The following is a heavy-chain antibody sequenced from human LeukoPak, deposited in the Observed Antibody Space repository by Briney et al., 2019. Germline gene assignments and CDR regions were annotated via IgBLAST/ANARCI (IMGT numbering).Heavy chain of an antibody. V-gene: IGHV3-53*01. Sequence: GGSLRLSCAASGFTVSSNYISWVRQAPGKGLEWVSLIYPSGTTYSADSVKGRFTISRDTSKSTVYLQMNSLRAEDTAVYYCARVTTSGSYKFDYWGQGTLVTVSS. CDR2: IYPSGTT. D-gene: IGHD3-10*01. J-gene: IGHJ4*02. CDR1: GFTVSSNY. CDR3: ARVTTSGSYKFDY.